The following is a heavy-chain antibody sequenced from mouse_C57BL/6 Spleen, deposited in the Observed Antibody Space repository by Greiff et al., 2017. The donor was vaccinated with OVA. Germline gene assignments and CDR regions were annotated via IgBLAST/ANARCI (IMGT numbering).Heavy chain of an antibody. CDR2: IDPSDSET. D-gene: IGHD2-1*01. J-gene: IGHJ2*01. V-gene: IGHV1-52*01. Sequence: VQLQQPGAELVRPGSSVKLSCKASGYTFTSYWMHWVKQRPIQGLEWIGNIDPSDSETHYNQKFKDKATLTVDKSSSTAYMQLSSLTSEDSAVYYCARWRGNYQYYFDYWGQGTTLTVSS. CDR3: ARWRGNYQYYFDY. CDR1: GYTFTSYW.